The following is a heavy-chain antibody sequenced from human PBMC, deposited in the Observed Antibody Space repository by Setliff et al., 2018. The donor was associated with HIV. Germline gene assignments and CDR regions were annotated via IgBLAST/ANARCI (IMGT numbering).Heavy chain of an antibody. J-gene: IGHJ4*02. V-gene: IGHV4-4*07. Sequence: SETLSLTCTVSGGSISDYYWSWIRQPAGKGLEWIGRIYSTGSTNHNPSLKSRVTMSIDTSKNQFYLKLSSVTAADTAVYFCARLKTGPAPVDYWGQGTLVTVSS. CDR3: ARLKTGPAPVDY. CDR1: GGSISDYY. CDR2: IYSTGST. D-gene: IGHD1-1*01.